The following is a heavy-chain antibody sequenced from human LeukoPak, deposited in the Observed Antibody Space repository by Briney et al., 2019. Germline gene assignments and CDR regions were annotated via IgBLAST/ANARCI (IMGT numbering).Heavy chain of an antibody. J-gene: IGHJ4*02. Sequence: PGGSLRLSCAASGFIFSTYSMNWVRQPPGKGLEWVSSISRSSSYIYYADSVKGRFTIYRDNAKNSLYLQMNSLRAEDTALYYCAKGLYYIDYWGQGTLVTVSS. D-gene: IGHD2/OR15-2a*01. CDR2: ISRSSSYI. CDR3: AKGLYYIDY. V-gene: IGHV3-21*04. CDR1: GFIFSTYS.